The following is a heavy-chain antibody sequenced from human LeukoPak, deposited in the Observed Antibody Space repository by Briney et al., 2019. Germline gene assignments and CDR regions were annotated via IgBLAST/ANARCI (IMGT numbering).Heavy chain of an antibody. CDR1: GGSISSGDYY. Sequence: SETLSLTCTVSGGSISSGDYYWSWIRQPPGKGLGWIGYIYYSGSTYYNPSLKSRVTISVDTSKNQFSLKLSSVTAADTAVYYCAREPSTGAPFDYWGQGTLVTVSS. J-gene: IGHJ4*02. CDR2: IYYSGST. D-gene: IGHD5/OR15-5a*01. CDR3: AREPSTGAPFDY. V-gene: IGHV4-30-4*01.